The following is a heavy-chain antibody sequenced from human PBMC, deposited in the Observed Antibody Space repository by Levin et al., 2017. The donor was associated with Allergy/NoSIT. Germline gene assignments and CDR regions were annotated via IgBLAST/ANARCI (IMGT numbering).Heavy chain of an antibody. J-gene: IGHJ3*02. D-gene: IGHD2-15*01. CDR2: IWYDGSNK. V-gene: IGHV3-33*01. CDR3: ARAHRDIVVVVAATLYGAFDI. Sequence: AGGSLRLSCAASGFTFSSYGMHWVRQAPGKGLEWVAVIWYDGSNKYYADSVKGRFTISRDNSKNTLYLQMNSLRAEDTAVYYCARAHRDIVVVVAATLYGAFDIWGQGTMVTVSS. CDR1: GFTFSSYG.